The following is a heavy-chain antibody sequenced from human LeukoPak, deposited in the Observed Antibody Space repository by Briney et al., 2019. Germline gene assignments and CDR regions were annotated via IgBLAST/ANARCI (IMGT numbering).Heavy chain of an antibody. D-gene: IGHD1-1*01. J-gene: IGHJ4*02. CDR2: ISYDGSNK. Sequence: GRSLRLSCAASGFTFSSYAMHWVRQAPGKGLEWVAVISYDGSNKYYADSVKGLFTISRDNSKNTLYLQMNSLRAEDTAVYYCARRTDYWGQGTLVTVSS. V-gene: IGHV3-30-3*01. CDR3: ARRTDY. CDR1: GFTFSSYA.